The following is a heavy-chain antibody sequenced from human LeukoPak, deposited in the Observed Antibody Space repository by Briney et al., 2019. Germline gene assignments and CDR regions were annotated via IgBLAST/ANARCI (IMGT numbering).Heavy chain of an antibody. D-gene: IGHD6-19*01. V-gene: IGHV3-48*01. J-gene: IGHJ4*02. CDR3: ARGSHSSGWHYLFDY. Sequence: PGGSLRLSRAASGFTFSSYSMNWVRQAPGKGLEWLSYISSSSSTIYYADSVKGRFTISRDNAKNSLYLQMNSLRAEDTAVYYCARGSHSSGWHYLFDYWGQGTLVTVSS. CDR1: GFTFSSYS. CDR2: ISSSSSTI.